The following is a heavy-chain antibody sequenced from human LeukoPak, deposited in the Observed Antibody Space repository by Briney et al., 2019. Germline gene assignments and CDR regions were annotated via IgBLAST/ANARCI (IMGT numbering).Heavy chain of an antibody. V-gene: IGHV1-69*05. Sequence: ASVKVSCKASGYTFTSYGISWVRQAPGQGLEWMGGIIPIFGTANYAQKFQGRVTITTDESTSTAYVELSSLRSEDTAVYYCAREVVVSTASGSIYWSDPWGQGTLVTVSS. D-gene: IGHD3-10*01. J-gene: IGHJ5*02. CDR3: AREVVVSTASGSIYWSDP. CDR2: IIPIFGTA. CDR1: GYTFTSYG.